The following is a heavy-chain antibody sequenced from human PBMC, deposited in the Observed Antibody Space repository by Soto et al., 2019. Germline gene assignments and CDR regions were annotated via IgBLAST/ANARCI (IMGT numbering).Heavy chain of an antibody. D-gene: IGHD4-17*01. CDR1: GGSITGYY. J-gene: IGHJ4*02. CDR2: IYDSGTT. Sequence: QVQLRESGPGLVRPSETLSLTCTVSGGSITGYYWSWIRQPPGKGRERIGYIYDSGTTTYNAALKSRVTIAADTSKNPFSLNLRSVTAADTAVYYCARRNHGEEGYFFDFWGQGLLVTVSS. V-gene: IGHV4-59*08. CDR3: ARRNHGEEGYFFDF.